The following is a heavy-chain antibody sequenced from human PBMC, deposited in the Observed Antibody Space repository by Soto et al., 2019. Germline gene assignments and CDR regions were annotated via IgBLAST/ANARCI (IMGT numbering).Heavy chain of an antibody. CDR2: IYFSGST. D-gene: IGHD1-26*01. J-gene: IGHJ4*03. CDR3: VRVLSGSYIDY. V-gene: IGHV4-39*01. Sequence: QLPLQGSGPGLVKPSETLSLTCSVSGASVKNSNYYWGWIRQPPGKGLEWIASIYFSGSTYYNPSLRGRGTISVDTSKNQFSLQLSAVTAADTAVYFCVRVLSGSYIDYWGQETLVTVSS. CDR1: GASVKNSNYY.